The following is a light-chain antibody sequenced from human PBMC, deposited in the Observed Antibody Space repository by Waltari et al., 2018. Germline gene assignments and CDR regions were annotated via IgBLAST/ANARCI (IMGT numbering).Light chain of an antibody. CDR3: QQYGSSVMYT. CDR2: GAS. Sequence: VLTQSPVILSLSPGESATLSCRASQRLRKNYLAWYRQKPGRAPTRLIYGASSRATDIPDRFSVSGSGTDFSLTINRLEPEEFAVYYCQQYGSSVMYTFGQGTKLEIK. J-gene: IGKJ2*01. V-gene: IGKV3-20*01. CDR1: QRLRKNY.